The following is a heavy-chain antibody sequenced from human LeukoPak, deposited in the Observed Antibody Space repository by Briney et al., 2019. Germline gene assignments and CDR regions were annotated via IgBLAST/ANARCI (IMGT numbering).Heavy chain of an antibody. V-gene: IGHV4-59*01. CDR1: GGSLSGYY. CDR3: ARDALYCSSTSCYRYWYFDV. Sequence: SETLSLTCTVSGGSLSGYYWSWIRQPPGKGLEWIGYIYYSGSTDYNPSLQSRVTISVDMSKSQFSLNLTSVTAADTAVYYCARDALYCSSTSCYRYWYFDVWGRGTLVTVSS. D-gene: IGHD2-2*01. CDR2: IYYSGST. J-gene: IGHJ2*01.